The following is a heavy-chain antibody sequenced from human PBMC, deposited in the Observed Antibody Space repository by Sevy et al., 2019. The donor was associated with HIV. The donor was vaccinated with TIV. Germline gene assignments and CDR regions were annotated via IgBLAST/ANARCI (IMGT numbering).Heavy chain of an antibody. CDR3: AREGCSKPHDY. Sequence: GGSLRLSCAASGFTFSSYAMSWVRRAPGKGLEWVSTFSFGCGKINYADSVKGRFTISRDNSKNTLYLQMHSLRAEDTAVCYCAREGCSKPHDYWGQGTLVTVSS. J-gene: IGHJ4*02. D-gene: IGHD3-10*02. CDR2: FSFGCGKI. V-gene: IGHV3-23*01. CDR1: GFTFSSYA.